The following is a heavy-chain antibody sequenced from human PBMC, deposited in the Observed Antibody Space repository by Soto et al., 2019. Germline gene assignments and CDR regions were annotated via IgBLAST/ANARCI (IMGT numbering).Heavy chain of an antibody. D-gene: IGHD6-13*01. CDR1: GFTFSSYG. CDR2: IWYDGSNK. CDR3: ARDLPWYSSSWSNSYGMDV. Sequence: GGSLRLSCAASGFTFSSYGMNWVRQAPGKGLEWVAVIWYDGSNKYYADSVKGRFTVSRDNSRNTLYLQMNSLRAEDTAVYYCARDLPWYSSSWSNSYGMDVWGQGTTVTVSS. J-gene: IGHJ6*02. V-gene: IGHV3-33*01.